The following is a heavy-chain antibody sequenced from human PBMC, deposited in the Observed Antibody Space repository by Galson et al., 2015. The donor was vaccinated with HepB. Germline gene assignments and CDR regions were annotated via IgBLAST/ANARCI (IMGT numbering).Heavy chain of an antibody. J-gene: IGHJ4*02. CDR3: TMVTTNDY. Sequence: ALRPPCGGAGFSFPNAWMNCGRQAPGPGVEWVGRIKSNSDGGAADYGTAVKGRFIISRDDSRSTLYLQMNSLTTEDTGVYYCTMVTTNDYWGQGTLVTVSS. D-gene: IGHD2-21*02. V-gene: IGHV3-15*07. CDR1: GFSFPNAW. CDR2: IKSNSDGGAA.